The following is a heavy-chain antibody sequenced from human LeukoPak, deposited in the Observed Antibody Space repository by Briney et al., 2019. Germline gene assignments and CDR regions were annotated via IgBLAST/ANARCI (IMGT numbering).Heavy chain of an antibody. CDR1: GGSFSGYY. V-gene: IGHV4-34*01. J-gene: IGHJ4*02. Sequence: SETLSLTCVVYGGSFSGYYWSWIRQPPGKGLEWIGEINHSGSTNYNPSLKSRVTISVDTSKNQFSLKLSSVPAADTAVYYCASGTSGYTVWGQGTLVTVSS. CDR2: INHSGST. CDR3: ASGTSGYTV. D-gene: IGHD3-22*01.